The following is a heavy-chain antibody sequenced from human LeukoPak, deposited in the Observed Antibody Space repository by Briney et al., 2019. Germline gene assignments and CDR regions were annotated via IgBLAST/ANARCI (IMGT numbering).Heavy chain of an antibody. CDR1: GYTFTSYG. CDR2: ISAYNGNT. CDR3: ARDFDYDFWSGYYGEPKNWFDP. D-gene: IGHD3-3*01. Sequence: ASVKVSCKASGYTFTSYGISWVRQAPGQGLEWMGWISAYNGNTNYAQKLQGRVTMITDTSTSTAYMELRSLRSDDTAVYYCARDFDYDFWSGYYGEPKNWFDPWGQGTLVTVSS. J-gene: IGHJ5*02. V-gene: IGHV1-18*01.